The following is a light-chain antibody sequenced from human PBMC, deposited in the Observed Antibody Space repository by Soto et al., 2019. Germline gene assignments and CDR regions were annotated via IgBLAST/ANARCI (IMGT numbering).Light chain of an antibody. CDR3: QQYYGLPPLT. Sequence: DIQMKQYPSSLSASIGDRVTITCQASQNITNNLSWYQQKPGKAPNLLVYHASKLAKGVTSRFSGSGSGTDFSFIITSLQREDLATYYCQQYYGLPPLTFGQGTRLEIK. CDR2: HAS. J-gene: IGKJ5*01. CDR1: QNITNN. V-gene: IGKV1-33*01.